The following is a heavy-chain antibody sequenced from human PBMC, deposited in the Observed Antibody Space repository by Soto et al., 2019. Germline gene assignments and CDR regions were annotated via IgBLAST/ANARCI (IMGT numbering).Heavy chain of an antibody. V-gene: IGHV6-1*01. D-gene: IGHD2-2*01. J-gene: IGHJ4*02. CDR1: GDRVSSNSAA. CDR2: TYYRSKWYN. Sequence: SQTLSLTCAISGDRVSSNSAAWNWIRQSPSRGLEWLGRTYYRSKWYNDYAVSVKSRITINPDTSKNQFSLQLNSVTPEDTAVYYCASTVRLGYCSSTSCLTDYWGQGTLVTVSS. CDR3: ASTVRLGYCSSTSCLTDY.